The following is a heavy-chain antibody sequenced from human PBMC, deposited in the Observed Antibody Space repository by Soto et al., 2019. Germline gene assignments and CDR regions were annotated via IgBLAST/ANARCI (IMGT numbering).Heavy chain of an antibody. V-gene: IGHV3-7*01. CDR3: ARDQYSGYDTYDY. CDR1: GFTFSSYW. Sequence: EVQLVESGGGLVQPGGSLRLSCAASGFTFSSYWMSWVRQAPGKGLEWVANIKQDGSEKYYVDSVKGRFTISRDNAKNSLYLQMNSRRAEDTAVYYCARDQYSGYDTYDYWGQGTLVTVSS. CDR2: IKQDGSEK. D-gene: IGHD5-12*01. J-gene: IGHJ4*02.